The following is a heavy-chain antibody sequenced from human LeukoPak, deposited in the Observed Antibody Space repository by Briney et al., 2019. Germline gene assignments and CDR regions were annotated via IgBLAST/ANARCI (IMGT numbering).Heavy chain of an antibody. CDR1: GFTFSSYA. J-gene: IGHJ2*01. Sequence: PGGSLRLSCAASGFTFSSYAMHWVRQAPGKGLEWVAVISYDGSNKYYADSVKGRFTISRDNSKNTLYLQMNSLRAEDTAVYYCAKGYFDLWGRGTLVTVSS. V-gene: IGHV3-30-3*01. CDR2: ISYDGSNK. CDR3: AKGYFDL.